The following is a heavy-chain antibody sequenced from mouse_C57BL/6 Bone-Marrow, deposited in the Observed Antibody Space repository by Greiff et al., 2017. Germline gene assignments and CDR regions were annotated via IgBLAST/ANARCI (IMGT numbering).Heavy chain of an antibody. Sequence: EVKLVESGGDLVKPGGSLKLSCAASGFTFSSYGMSWVRQTPDKRLEWVATISSGGSYTYYPDSVKGRFTISRDNAKNTLYLQMSSLKSEDTAMYDCARPDWDNYFDYWGQGTTLTVSS. J-gene: IGHJ2*01. D-gene: IGHD4-1*01. CDR3: ARPDWDNYFDY. CDR1: GFTFSSYG. V-gene: IGHV5-6*01. CDR2: ISSGGSYT.